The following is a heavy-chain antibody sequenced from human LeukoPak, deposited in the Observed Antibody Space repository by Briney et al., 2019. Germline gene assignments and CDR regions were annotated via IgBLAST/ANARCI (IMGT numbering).Heavy chain of an antibody. CDR3: SREVVYTYGSDY. CDR2: IHHSGST. V-gene: IGHV4-39*07. D-gene: IGHD3-10*01. CDR1: GGSISSSSNY. Sequence: SETLSLTCTVSGGSISSSSNYWGWIRQPPGKGLEWIGNIHHSGSTYYNPSLKSRVTVSLDKSKNQFSLNLSSVSAADTAVYYCSREVVYTYGSDYSGQGTLVTVSS. J-gene: IGHJ4*02.